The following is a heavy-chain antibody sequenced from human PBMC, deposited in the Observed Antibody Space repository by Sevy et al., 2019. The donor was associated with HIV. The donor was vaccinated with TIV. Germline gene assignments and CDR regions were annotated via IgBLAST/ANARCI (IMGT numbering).Heavy chain of an antibody. CDR3: ARSSFYYDNSGFYPFDF. CDR2: IYPTDSHI. V-gene: IGHV5-51*01. CDR1: GYNFSGYW. D-gene: IGHD3-22*01. Sequence: GGSLRLSCKGSGYNFSGYWVGWVRQMPGKGLEWMGIIYPTDSHIIYSPSLQGQVTISVDKSITTAYLQWRSLKTSDTAMYYCARSSFYYDNSGFYPFDFWGQGTLVTVSS. J-gene: IGHJ4*02.